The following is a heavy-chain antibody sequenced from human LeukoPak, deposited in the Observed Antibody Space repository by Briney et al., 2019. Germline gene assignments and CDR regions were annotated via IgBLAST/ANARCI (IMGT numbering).Heavy chain of an antibody. D-gene: IGHD6-13*01. J-gene: IGHJ4*02. Sequence: SETLSLTCTVSGYSISSGYYWSWIRQPPGKGLEWIGEINHSGSTNYNPSLKSRVTISVDTSKNQFSLKLSSVTAADTAVYYCARGDAAALDYWGQGTLVTVSS. CDR3: ARGDAAALDY. V-gene: IGHV4-38-2*02. CDR1: GYSISSGYY. CDR2: INHSGST.